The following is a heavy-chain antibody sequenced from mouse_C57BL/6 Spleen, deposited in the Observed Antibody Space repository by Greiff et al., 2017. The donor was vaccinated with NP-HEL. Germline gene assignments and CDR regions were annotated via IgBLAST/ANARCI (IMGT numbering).Heavy chain of an antibody. D-gene: IGHD1-1*01. CDR2: IDPSDSYT. J-gene: IGHJ4*01. CDR3: ATDYYGSSYDYAMDY. CDR1: GYTFPSYW. Sequence: QVQLQQPGAELVRPGTSVKLSCKASGYTFPSYWMHWVKQRPGQGLEWIGVIDPSDSYTNYNQKFKGKATLTVDTSSSTAYMQLSSLTSEDSAVYYCATDYYGSSYDYAMDYWGQGTSVTVSS. V-gene: IGHV1-59*01.